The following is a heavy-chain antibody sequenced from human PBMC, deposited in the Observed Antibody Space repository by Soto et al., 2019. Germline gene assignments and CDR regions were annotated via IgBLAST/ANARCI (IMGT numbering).Heavy chain of an antibody. J-gene: IGHJ6*02. CDR3: ARDRHGDYEYYYYGMDV. V-gene: IGHV1-18*01. CDR1: GYTFTSYG. CDR2: ISAYNGNT. Sequence: QVQLVQSGAEVKKPGASVKVSCKASGYTFTSYGISWVRQAPGQGLEWMGWISAYNGNTNYAQKLQGRVTMTTDTSTSTAYMELRSLRSDDTAVYYCARDRHGDYEYYYYGMDVWGQGTTVTVSS. D-gene: IGHD4-17*01.